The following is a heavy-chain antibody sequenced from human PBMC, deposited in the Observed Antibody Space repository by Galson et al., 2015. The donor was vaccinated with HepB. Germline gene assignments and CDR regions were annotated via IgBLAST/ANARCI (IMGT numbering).Heavy chain of an antibody. CDR3: ARSDCSSTSCSPVRYFDL. Sequence: SVKVSCKASGYTFTGYYMHWVRQAPGQGLEWMGWINPNSGGTNYAQKFQGWVTMTRDTSIITAYMELSRLRSDDTAVYYCARSDCSSTSCSPVRYFDLWGRGTLVTVSS. D-gene: IGHD2-2*01. CDR2: INPNSGGT. CDR1: GYTFTGYY. J-gene: IGHJ2*01. V-gene: IGHV1-2*04.